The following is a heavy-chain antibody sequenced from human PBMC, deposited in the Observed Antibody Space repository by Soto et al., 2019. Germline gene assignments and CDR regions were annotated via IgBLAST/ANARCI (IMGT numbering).Heavy chain of an antibody. Sequence: VGSLRLSCAASGFTFSTYAMTWVRQSPGRGLEWVSTILHDETPFYTDSVKGRFTISRDNVRGTLYLQMNSLRAEDTAVYYCAKDGESRIQLWPRYYSYGMDVWGQATTVTLSS. J-gene: IGHJ6*02. CDR3: AKDGESRIQLWPRYYSYGMDV. V-gene: IGHV3-23*01. CDR1: GFTFSTYA. CDR2: ILHDETP. D-gene: IGHD5-18*01.